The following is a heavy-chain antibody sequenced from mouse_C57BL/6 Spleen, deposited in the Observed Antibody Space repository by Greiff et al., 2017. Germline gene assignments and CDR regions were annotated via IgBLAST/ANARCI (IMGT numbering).Heavy chain of an antibody. CDR1: GYAFSSYW. CDR3: ARGGIYYGSSPYAMHY. CDR2: IYPGDGDT. Sequence: VQLQESGAELVKPGASVKISCKASGYAFSSYWMNWVKQRPGKGLEWIGQIYPGDGDTNYNGKFKGKATLTADKSSSTAYMQLSSLTSEDSAVYFCARGGIYYGSSPYAMHYWGQGTSVTVSS. V-gene: IGHV1-80*01. D-gene: IGHD1-1*01. J-gene: IGHJ4*01.